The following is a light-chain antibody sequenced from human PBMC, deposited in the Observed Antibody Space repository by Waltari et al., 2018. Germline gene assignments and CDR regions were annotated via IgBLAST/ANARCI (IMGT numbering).Light chain of an antibody. V-gene: IGLV6-57*02. CDR3: QSYDGDRSWV. Sequence: FILPQSHSVSESPGGPVTISCPGSGGRFAPNNVQWYQHRPGSAPTPVIYADNQRPPGVPDRFSGSVDSSSNSASLTISGLQTEDEADYYCQSYDGDRSWVFGGGTKLTVL. CDR2: ADN. J-gene: IGLJ3*02. CDR1: GGRFAPNN.